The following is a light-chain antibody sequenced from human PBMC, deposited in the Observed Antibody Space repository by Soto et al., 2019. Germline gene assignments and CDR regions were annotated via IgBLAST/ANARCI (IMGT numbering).Light chain of an antibody. Sequence: QSVLTQPPSALASLGASVTLTCTLSSGYSNYKVDWYQQRPGKGPRFVMRVGTGGIVGSKGDGIPDRFSVLGSGLNRYLTIENIQEEDESDYHCGADHGSGSNFVWVFGGGTKLTVL. CDR3: GADHGSGSNFVWV. CDR2: VGTGGIVG. J-gene: IGLJ3*02. CDR1: SGYSNYK. V-gene: IGLV9-49*01.